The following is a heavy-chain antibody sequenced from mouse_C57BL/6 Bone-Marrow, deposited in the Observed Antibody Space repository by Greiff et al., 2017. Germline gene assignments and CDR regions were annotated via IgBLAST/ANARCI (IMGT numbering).Heavy chain of an antibody. CDR2: INPNNGGT. Sequence: EVQLQQSGPELVKPGASVKISCKASGYTFTDYYMNWVKQSHGKSLEWIGDINPNNGGTSYNQKLKGKATLTVDKSSSTAYIELRSLKSDDSAVYYCARDYYGSSWYFDYWGQGTILTVSS. D-gene: IGHD1-1*01. J-gene: IGHJ2*01. CDR1: GYTFTDYY. V-gene: IGHV1-26*01. CDR3: ARDYYGSSWYFDY.